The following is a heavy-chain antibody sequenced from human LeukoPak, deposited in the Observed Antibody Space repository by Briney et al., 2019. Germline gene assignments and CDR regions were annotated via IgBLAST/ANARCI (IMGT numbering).Heavy chain of an antibody. CDR1: GYSFTSYG. CDR3: ARGRGSGSRWEAFDI. D-gene: IGHD3-22*01. J-gene: IGHJ3*02. CDR2: IGAYNGNT. V-gene: IGHV1-18*01. Sequence: ASVKVSCKASGYSFTSYGISWVRQAPGQGLEWMGWIGAYNGNTNYAQKVQDRVTMTTDKSTSTAYLELRSLRSDDTAVYYCARGRGSGSRWEAFDIWGQGTMVTVSS.